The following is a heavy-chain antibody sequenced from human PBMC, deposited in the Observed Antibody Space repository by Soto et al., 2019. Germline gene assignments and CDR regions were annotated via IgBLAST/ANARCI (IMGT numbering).Heavy chain of an antibody. CDR2: IYSSGST. CDR1: GGSIISASYS. D-gene: IGHD6-6*01. V-gene: IGHV4-31*11. Sequence: QVQLQESGPRLVKPSQTLSLSCAVSGGSIISASYSWNWIRQSPGRGLEWIGHIYSSGSTYYNPCLQSRVSISVDTSNNQFALKLTSVTAADTAVYFCAREDAARIERWFDAWGQGILVTVSS. CDR3: AREDAARIERWFDA. J-gene: IGHJ5*02.